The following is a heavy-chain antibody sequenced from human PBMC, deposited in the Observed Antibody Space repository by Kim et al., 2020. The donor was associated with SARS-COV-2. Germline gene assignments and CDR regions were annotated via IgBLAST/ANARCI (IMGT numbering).Heavy chain of an antibody. CDR1: GYTFTNYY. CDR2: INPSGGT. CDR3: ARSGMDV. J-gene: IGHJ6*02. Sequence: ASVKVSCKAPGYTFTNYYMHWVRQAPGQGLEWMGMINPSGGTTYAQKFQGSVTMTRDTSTTTVYMELRSLRSEDTAMYYCARSGMDVWGQGTTGTVSS. V-gene: IGHV1-46*01.